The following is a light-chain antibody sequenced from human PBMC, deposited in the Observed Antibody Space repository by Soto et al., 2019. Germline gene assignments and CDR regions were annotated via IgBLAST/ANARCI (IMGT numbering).Light chain of an antibody. CDR3: QSYDSSLSGWV. J-gene: IGLJ1*01. Sequence: QSVLTQPPSVSGAPGQRVTISCTGSSSNIWAGYDVHWYQQLPGTAPKLLLYGNSNRPSGVPDRFSGSKSGTSASLAITGLQADDEADYYCQSYDSSLSGWVFGTGTKLTVL. V-gene: IGLV1-40*01. CDR1: SSNIWAGYD. CDR2: GNS.